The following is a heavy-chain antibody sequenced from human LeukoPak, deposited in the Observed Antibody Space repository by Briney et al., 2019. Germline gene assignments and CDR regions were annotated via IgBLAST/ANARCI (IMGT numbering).Heavy chain of an antibody. Sequence: GGSLRLSCAASGFTLSSYAMSWVRQAPGKGLEWVSAISGSGGSTYYADSVKGRFTISRDNSKNTLYLQMNSLRAEDTAVYYCAKEDDSSGYYGLAAFDIWGQGTMVTVSS. J-gene: IGHJ3*02. V-gene: IGHV3-23*01. D-gene: IGHD3-22*01. CDR1: GFTLSSYA. CDR3: AKEDDSSGYYGLAAFDI. CDR2: ISGSGGST.